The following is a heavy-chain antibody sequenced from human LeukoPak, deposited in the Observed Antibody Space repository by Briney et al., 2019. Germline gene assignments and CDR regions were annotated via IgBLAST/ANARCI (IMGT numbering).Heavy chain of an antibody. CDR2: INHSGST. CDR1: GGSLSGYY. Sequence: SETLSLTCAVYGGSLSGYYWSWIRQPPGKGLEWIGEINHSGSTNYNPSLKSRVTISVDTSKNQFSLKLSSVTAADTAVYYCARGRFDWLLHYFDYWGQGTLVTVSS. D-gene: IGHD3-9*01. CDR3: ARGRFDWLLHYFDY. V-gene: IGHV4-34*01. J-gene: IGHJ4*02.